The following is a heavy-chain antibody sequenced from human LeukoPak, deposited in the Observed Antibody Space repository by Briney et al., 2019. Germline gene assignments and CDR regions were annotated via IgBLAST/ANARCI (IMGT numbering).Heavy chain of an antibody. CDR2: IYTSGST. CDR1: GGTISSYY. V-gene: IGHV4-4*09. D-gene: IGHD1-26*01. J-gene: IGHJ4*02. Sequence: KTSETLSLTCTGSGGTISSYYWSWIRQPPGKGLEWIGYIYTSGSTNYNPSLKSRVTISVDTSKNQFSLKLSSVTAADTAVYYCARASYSGSYYGVDFDYWGQGTLVTVSS. CDR3: ARASYSGSYYGVDFDY.